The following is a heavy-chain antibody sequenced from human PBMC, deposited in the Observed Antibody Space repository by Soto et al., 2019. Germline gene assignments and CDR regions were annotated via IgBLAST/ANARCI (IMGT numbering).Heavy chain of an antibody. J-gene: IGHJ4*02. CDR1: GFTFSSSA. D-gene: IGHD2-2*01. CDR2: IRSKANSYAT. CDR3: TSYGVCSSTSCYRTDY. V-gene: IGHV3-73*01. Sequence: PGGSLRLSCAASGFTFSSSAMHWVRQASGKGLEWVGRIRSKANSYATAYAASVKGRFTISRDDSKNTAYLQMNSLKTEDTAVYYCTSYGVCSSTSCYRTDYWGQGTLVTVPQ.